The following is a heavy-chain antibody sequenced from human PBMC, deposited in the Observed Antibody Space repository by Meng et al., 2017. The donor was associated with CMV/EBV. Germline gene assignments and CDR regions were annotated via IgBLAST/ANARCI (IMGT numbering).Heavy chain of an antibody. CDR1: CITFSSYA. CDR3: ARDPPSAWDIVVVVAAPTYGMDV. Sequence: GESLKISCAASCITFSSYAMHWVRQAPGKGLEWVAVISYDGSNKYYADSVKSRFTISRDNSKNTLYLQMNSLRAEDTAVYYCARDPPSAWDIVVVVAAPTYGMDVWGQGTTVTVSS. CDR2: ISYDGSNK. J-gene: IGHJ6*02. D-gene: IGHD2-15*01. V-gene: IGHV3-30*04.